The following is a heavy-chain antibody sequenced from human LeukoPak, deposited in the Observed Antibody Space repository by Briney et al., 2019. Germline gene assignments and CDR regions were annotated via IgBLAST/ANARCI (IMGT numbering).Heavy chain of an antibody. J-gene: IGHJ4*02. CDR1: GFTVSSNY. CDR3: ARRPLGAAIY. Sequence: GGSLRLSCAASGFTVSSNYMSWVRQAPGKGLEWVSVIYSGSSTYYADSVKGRFTISRDNSKNTLYLQMNSLRAEDTAVYYCARRPLGAAIYWDQGTLVTVSS. D-gene: IGHD2-2*02. V-gene: IGHV3-53*01. CDR2: IYSGSST.